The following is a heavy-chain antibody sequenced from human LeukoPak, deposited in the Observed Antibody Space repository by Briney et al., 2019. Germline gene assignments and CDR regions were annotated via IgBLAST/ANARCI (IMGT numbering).Heavy chain of an antibody. D-gene: IGHD1-26*01. V-gene: IGHV4-30-2*01. J-gene: IGHJ6*02. CDR3: ARRVGATSSPGDYYYYYGMDV. CDR1: GGSISSGGYS. CDR2: IYHSGST. Sequence: SQTLSLTCAVSGGSISSGGYSWSWIRQPPGKGLEWIGYIYHSGSTYYNPSLKSRVTISVDRSKNQFSLKLSSVTAADTAVYYCARRVGATSSPGDYYYYYGMDVWGQGTTVTVSS.